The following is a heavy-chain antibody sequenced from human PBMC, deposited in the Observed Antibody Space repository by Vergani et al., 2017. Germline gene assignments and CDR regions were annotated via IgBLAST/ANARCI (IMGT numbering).Heavy chain of an antibody. CDR2: IYYSGST. CDR1: GGSISSYY. CDR3: ARSQPYDSSGYYPGWFDP. Sequence: QVQLQESGPGLVKPSETLSLTCTVSGGSISSYYWSWIRQPPGKGLEWIGYIYYSGSTNYNPSLKSRVTISLDTSKNQFSLKLSSVTAADTAVYYCARSQPYDSSGYYPGWFDPWGQGTLVTVSS. J-gene: IGHJ5*02. D-gene: IGHD3-22*01. V-gene: IGHV4-59*01.